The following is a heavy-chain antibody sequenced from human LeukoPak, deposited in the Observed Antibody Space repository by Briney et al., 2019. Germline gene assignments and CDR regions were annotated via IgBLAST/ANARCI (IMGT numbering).Heavy chain of an antibody. Sequence: GASVKVSFQASGYTFTGYYMHWVRQAPGQGLEWMGWINPNSGGTLYAQKFQGRVTMTRDTSINTSYMELSSLRSDDTAVYSFTRAIRVLFDYWGQGTLVTVSS. CDR1: GYTFTGYY. D-gene: IGHD4/OR15-4a*01. CDR3: TRAIRVLFDY. J-gene: IGHJ4*02. CDR2: INPNSGGT. V-gene: IGHV1-2*02.